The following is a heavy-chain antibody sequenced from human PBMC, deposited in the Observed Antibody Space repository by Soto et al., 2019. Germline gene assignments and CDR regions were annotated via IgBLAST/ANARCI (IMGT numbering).Heavy chain of an antibody. J-gene: IGHJ5*02. Sequence: ASVKGSCKNSGYTFSNYGRTWVRQAPGQPLEWLGWISLYSDGANYAQKFQGRVSMTTDTSTTTAYMELRSLRSDDTAVYYCARVVPGAEAWFGPWGQGTLVTVSS. CDR1: GYTFSNYG. CDR3: ARVVPGAEAWFGP. D-gene: IGHD2-2*01. V-gene: IGHV1-18*01. CDR2: ISLYSDGA.